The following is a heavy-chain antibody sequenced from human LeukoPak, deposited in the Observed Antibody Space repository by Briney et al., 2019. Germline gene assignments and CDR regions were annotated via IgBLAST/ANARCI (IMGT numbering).Heavy chain of an antibody. CDR2: ISGSSSIT. CDR1: GFTFSSYS. CDR3: ARDGYIDL. V-gene: IGHV3-48*01. Sequence: GRSLRLSCVASGFTFSSYSMNWVRQAPGKGLEWISYISGSSSITYYVDSVKGRFTISRDNAKNSLYLQMNSLRVEDTAVYYCARDGYIDLWGRGTLVTVSS. J-gene: IGHJ2*01.